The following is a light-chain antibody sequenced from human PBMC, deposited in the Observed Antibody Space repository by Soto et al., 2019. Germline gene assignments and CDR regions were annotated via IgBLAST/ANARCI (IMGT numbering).Light chain of an antibody. CDR3: QQYDSFSVT. V-gene: IGKV1-5*01. CDR2: DAS. J-gene: IGKJ1*01. Sequence: DIQMTQSPSSLSASVGDRVTITCRASQSISSWLAWYQQKPGKAPKLLIYDASSLESGVPSRFSGSGSGTEFTLTISSLQTDDFASYYCQQYDSFSVTFGQGTKV. CDR1: QSISSW.